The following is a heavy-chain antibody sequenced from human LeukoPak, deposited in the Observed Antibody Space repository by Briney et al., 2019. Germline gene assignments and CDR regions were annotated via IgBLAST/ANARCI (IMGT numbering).Heavy chain of an antibody. CDR3: ARDEGRYCSSTSCYLPIDY. J-gene: IGHJ4*02. V-gene: IGHV4-59*12. CDR2: IYYSGST. CDR1: GGSISSYY. Sequence: SETLSLTCTVSGGSISSYYWSWIRQPPGKGLEWIGYIYYSGSTNYNPSLKSRVTISVDTSKNQFSLKLSSVTAADTAVHYCARDEGRYCSSTSCYLPIDYWGQGTLVTVSS. D-gene: IGHD2-2*01.